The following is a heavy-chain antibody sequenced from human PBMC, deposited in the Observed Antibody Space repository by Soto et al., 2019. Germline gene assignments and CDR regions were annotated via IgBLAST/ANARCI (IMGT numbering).Heavy chain of an antibody. Sequence: QVQLVQSGAEVKKPGSSVKVSCKASGGTFSSYTISWVRQAPGQGLEWMGRIIPILGIANYAQKFQGRVTITADKSTSTAYMELSSLRSEDTAVYYCARDLEVVSSGYFDLDYWGQGTLVTVSS. D-gene: IGHD3-22*01. CDR1: GGTFSSYT. CDR3: ARDLEVVSSGYFDLDY. CDR2: IIPILGIA. J-gene: IGHJ4*02. V-gene: IGHV1-69*08.